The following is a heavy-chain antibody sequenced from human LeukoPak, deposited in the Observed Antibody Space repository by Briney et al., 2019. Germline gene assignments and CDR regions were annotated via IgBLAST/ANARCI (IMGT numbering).Heavy chain of an antibody. J-gene: IGHJ4*02. CDR1: GFIFSNYN. CDR2: ISSSGSYI. Sequence: GGSLRLSCAASGFIFSNYNMNWVRQAPGKGLEWISFISSSGSYIYFADSVNGRFTISRDNAKNSLYLQMNSLRAEDTAVYYCAGTGSDYWGQGTLVTVSS. V-gene: IGHV3-21*01. CDR3: AGTGSDY. D-gene: IGHD7-27*01.